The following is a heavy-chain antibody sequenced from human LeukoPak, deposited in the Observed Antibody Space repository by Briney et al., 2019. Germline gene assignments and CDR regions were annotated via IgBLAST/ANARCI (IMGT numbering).Heavy chain of an antibody. D-gene: IGHD6-19*01. Sequence: GGSLRLSCAASGFTFSNYEMIWVRQAPGKGLEWISYISGSGDITEYADSVRGRFTISRDNAKNSLYLQMNSLRVEDTAFYYCARDRITVTGAHNWFNPWGQGTLVTVSS. CDR1: GFTFSNYE. CDR2: ISGSGDIT. J-gene: IGHJ5*02. CDR3: ARDRITVTGAHNWFNP. V-gene: IGHV3-48*03.